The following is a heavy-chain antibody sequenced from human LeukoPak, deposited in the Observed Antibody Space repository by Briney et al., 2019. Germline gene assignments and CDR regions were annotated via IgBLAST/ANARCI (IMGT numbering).Heavy chain of an antibody. Sequence: GGSLRLSCAASGFTFSSYWMHWVRQAPGKGLVWVSRISSDGSGTGYADSVKGRFTISSDNAKNTLYLQMNSLRAEDTAVYYCANGPGDWGQGSLVTVSS. CDR3: ANGPGD. CDR2: ISSDGSGT. V-gene: IGHV3-74*01. D-gene: IGHD3-10*01. J-gene: IGHJ4*02. CDR1: GFTFSSYW.